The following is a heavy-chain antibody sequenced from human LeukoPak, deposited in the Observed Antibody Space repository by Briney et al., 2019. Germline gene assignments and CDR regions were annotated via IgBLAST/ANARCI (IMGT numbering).Heavy chain of an antibody. V-gene: IGHV1-18*01. CDR3: ARGDRYDFWSGYNFDY. J-gene: IGHJ4*02. Sequence: ASVKVSCKASGYTFTSFGISWVRQPPGQGREGMGWISAYNGNTNNAQKLQGRVTMTTDASTSTAYMELRSLRSDDTAVYYCARGDRYDFWSGYNFDYWGQGTLVTVSS. CDR1: GYTFTSFG. D-gene: IGHD3-3*01. CDR2: ISAYNGNT.